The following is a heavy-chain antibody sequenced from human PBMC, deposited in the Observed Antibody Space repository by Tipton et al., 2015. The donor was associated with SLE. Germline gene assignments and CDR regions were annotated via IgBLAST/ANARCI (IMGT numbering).Heavy chain of an antibody. D-gene: IGHD2-8*02. Sequence: SGFTFSNYGMHWVRQAPGKGLEWVAVIWYDGRIEKYADSVKGRFTIFRDNSKNALYLQLNSLRAEDTAVYYCVKAGGSRGYLNGGVWYPPYGMDAWGQGTTVTVSS. V-gene: IGHV3-33*06. J-gene: IGHJ6*02. CDR3: VKAGGSRGYLNGGVWYPPYGMDA. CDR1: GFTFSNYG. CDR2: IWYDGRIE.